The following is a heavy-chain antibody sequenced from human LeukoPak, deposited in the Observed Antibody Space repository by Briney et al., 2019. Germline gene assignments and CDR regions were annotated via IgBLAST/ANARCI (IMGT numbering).Heavy chain of an antibody. CDR1: GYTFTDYY. CDR3: ARWSYGSGNYSDY. D-gene: IGHD3-10*01. Sequence: ASVKVSCKASGYTFTDYYMHWVRQAPGQGLEWMGWINPNSGGTNYAQKFQGRVTMTRETSISTAYMELSSLRSDDTAMYYCARWSYGSGNYSDYWGQGTLVTVSS. J-gene: IGHJ4*02. V-gene: IGHV1-2*02. CDR2: INPNSGGT.